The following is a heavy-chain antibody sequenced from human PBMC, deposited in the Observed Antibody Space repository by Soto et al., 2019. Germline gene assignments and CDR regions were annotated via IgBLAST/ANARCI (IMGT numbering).Heavy chain of an antibody. CDR3: ARMSRLGELSFVY. D-gene: IGHD3-16*02. Sequence: QVQLQESGPGLVKPSETLSLTCTVSGGSVSSGSYYWSWIRQPPGKGLEWIGYIYYSGSTNYNPSLKSRVTISVDTSKNQFSLKLSSVTAADTAVYYCARMSRLGELSFVYWGQGTLVTVSS. CDR1: GGSVSSGSYY. V-gene: IGHV4-61*01. CDR2: IYYSGST. J-gene: IGHJ4*02.